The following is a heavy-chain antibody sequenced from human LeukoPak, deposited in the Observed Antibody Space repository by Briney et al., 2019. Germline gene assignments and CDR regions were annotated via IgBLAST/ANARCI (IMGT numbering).Heavy chain of an antibody. D-gene: IGHD1-26*01. CDR3: ARGLRSGSSINWFDP. J-gene: IGHJ5*02. CDR1: GGSISSGSYY. CDR2: IYTSGST. Sequence: SETLSLTCTVSGGSISSGSYYWSWIRQPAGKGLEWIGRIYTSGSTNYNPSLKSRVTMSVDTSRNQFSLNLTSVTAADTAVYYCARGLRSGSSINWFDPWGQGTLVTVSS. V-gene: IGHV4-61*02.